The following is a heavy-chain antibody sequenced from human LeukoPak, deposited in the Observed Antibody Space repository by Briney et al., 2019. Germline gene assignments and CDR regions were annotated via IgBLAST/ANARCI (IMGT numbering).Heavy chain of an antibody. Sequence: SETLSLTCTVSGGSVISADHYWSWIRQPPGKGLEWIAWIYYSGSTNYNPSLKSRVTISVDTSKNQFSLKLTSVTAADTAVYYCARVDSSDAGNFDYWGQGTLVTVSS. CDR1: GGSVISADHY. D-gene: IGHD2-15*01. J-gene: IGHJ4*02. CDR3: ARVDSSDAGNFDY. CDR2: IYYSGST. V-gene: IGHV4-61*08.